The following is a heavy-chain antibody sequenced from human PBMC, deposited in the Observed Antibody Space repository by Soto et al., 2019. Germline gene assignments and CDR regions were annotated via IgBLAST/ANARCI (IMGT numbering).Heavy chain of an antibody. J-gene: IGHJ4*02. CDR3: AKGGTHVAMAL. CDR1: GGSISSGGYS. Sequence: SETLSLTCAVSGGSISSGGYSWSWIRQPPGKGLEWIGYMYHSGSTYYAESVKGRFTISRDNFKNTLYLQMNSLRAEDTAVYNCAKGGTHVAMALWGQGTLVTVSS. V-gene: IGHV4-30-2*01. D-gene: IGHD2-2*01. CDR2: MYHSGST.